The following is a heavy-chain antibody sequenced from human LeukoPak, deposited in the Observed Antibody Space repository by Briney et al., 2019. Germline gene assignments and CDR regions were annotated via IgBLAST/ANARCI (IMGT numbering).Heavy chain of an antibody. CDR3: ARDFRRTTNFGSGD. V-gene: IGHV3-48*04. J-gene: IGHJ4*02. Sequence: PGGSLRLSCAASGFAFSSYSMNWVRQAPGKGLEWVSYISSSSSTIYYADSVKGRFAISRDNAKNSLYLQMNSLRAEDTAVYYCARDFRRTTNFGSGDWGQGTLVTVSS. CDR2: ISSSSSTI. CDR1: GFAFSSYS. D-gene: IGHD3-10*01.